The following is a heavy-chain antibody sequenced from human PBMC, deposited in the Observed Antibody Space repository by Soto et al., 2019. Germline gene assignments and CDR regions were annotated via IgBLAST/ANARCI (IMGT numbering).Heavy chain of an antibody. V-gene: IGHV4-34*01. Sequence: QVQLQQWGAGLLKPSETLSLTCAVSGGSFSGYYWSWIRQPPGKGLEWIGEINHSGSTNYNPSLKSRVTISVDTSKNQLSLKLSSVTAADTAVYYCARGPGCGGDCPPYYYCGMDVWGQGTTVTVSS. CDR2: INHSGST. J-gene: IGHJ6*02. D-gene: IGHD2-21*02. CDR3: ARGPGCGGDCPPYYYCGMDV. CDR1: GGSFSGYY.